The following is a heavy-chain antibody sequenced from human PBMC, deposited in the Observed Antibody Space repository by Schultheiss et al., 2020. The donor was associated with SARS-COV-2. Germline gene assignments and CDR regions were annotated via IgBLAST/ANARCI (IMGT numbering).Heavy chain of an antibody. CDR1: GYTFTSYA. CDR3: ARGVTPRYNGDPHY. Sequence: ASVKVSCKASGYTFTSYAMNWVRQAPGQGLEWMGWINPNSGGTNYAQKFQGRITMARDTSISTAYMELTSLTSDDTAVYYCARGVTPRYNGDPHYWGQGTLVTVSS. J-gene: IGHJ4*02. D-gene: IGHD4-17*01. V-gene: IGHV1-2*02. CDR2: INPNSGGT.